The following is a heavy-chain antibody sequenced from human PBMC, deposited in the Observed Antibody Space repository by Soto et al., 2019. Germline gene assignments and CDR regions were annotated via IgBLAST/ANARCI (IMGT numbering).Heavy chain of an antibody. J-gene: IGHJ4*02. D-gene: IGHD3-16*01. CDR1: GFTFRSFT. Sequence: GGSLRLSCAASGFTFRSFTMNWVRQAPGKGLEWVSTIRRNAYGGTTDYAASVKGRFTISRDDSKSIAYLQMNSLRTEDTALYYCTRASSLDFDFWGQGTLVTVSS. CDR3: TRASSLDFDF. V-gene: IGHV3-49*04. CDR2: IRRNAYGGTT.